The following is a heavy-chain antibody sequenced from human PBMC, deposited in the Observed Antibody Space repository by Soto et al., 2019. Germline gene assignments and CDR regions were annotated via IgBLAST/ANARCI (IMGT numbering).Heavy chain of an antibody. J-gene: IGHJ3*02. V-gene: IGHV3-23*01. CDR2: ITAGGDAT. CDR3: APHVYCSGGSCQYDAFAI. CDR1: GITLSNYM. Sequence: EVQVLESGGGLVQPGGSLRLSCEASGITLSNYMMTSIRQARGKGLEWVSTITAGGDATYYADSVKGRFTMSRETSKNTLYLQMNSLRAEDTAVYYCAPHVYCSGGSCQYDAFAIRGQGTMVTVSS. D-gene: IGHD2-15*01.